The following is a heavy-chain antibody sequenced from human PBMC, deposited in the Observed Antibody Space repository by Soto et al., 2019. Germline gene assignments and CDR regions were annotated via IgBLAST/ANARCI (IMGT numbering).Heavy chain of an antibody. V-gene: IGHV1-2*02. Sequence: QVQLVQSGAEVKKPGASVKVSCKASGYTFTGYYMHWVRQAPGQGLEWMGWINPNSGGTNYAQKFQGRVTMTRDTSISEAYMELSRLRSDDTAVYYCAREIPGYSSSWTALSENAFDIWGQGTMVTVSS. CDR3: AREIPGYSSSWTALSENAFDI. D-gene: IGHD6-13*01. J-gene: IGHJ3*02. CDR1: GYTFTGYY. CDR2: INPNSGGT.